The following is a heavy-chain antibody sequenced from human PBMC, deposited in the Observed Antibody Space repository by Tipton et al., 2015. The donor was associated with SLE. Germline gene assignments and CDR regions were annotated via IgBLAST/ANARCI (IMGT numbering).Heavy chain of an antibody. V-gene: IGHV3-21*01. CDR3: TKPELWDHPPRTAFDI. Sequence: GSLRLSCAASGFTFSIYSMNWVRQAPGKGLEWVSSISSSSSYIHYTDSVKGRFTISRDNAKNSLYLQMSSLRAEDTAVYYCTKPELWDHPPRTAFDIWGPGTLVTVSS. CDR2: ISSSSSYI. J-gene: IGHJ3*02. D-gene: IGHD3-16*01. CDR1: GFTFSIYS.